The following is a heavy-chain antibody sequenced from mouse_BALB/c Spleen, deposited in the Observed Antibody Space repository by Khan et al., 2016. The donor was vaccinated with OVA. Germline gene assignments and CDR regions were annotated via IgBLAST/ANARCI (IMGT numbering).Heavy chain of an antibody. CDR3: ATSYFYGYYFDY. CDR2: ISSDSNTI. Sequence: LVESGGGLVQSGGSRKLSCAASGFTFTSYGMHWIRQAPEKGLEWVAYISSDSNTIYYADTVKGRFTISRDNPKNTLFLQMTSLRSGDTAMYFCATSYFYGYYFDYWGQGTTLTVSS. J-gene: IGHJ2*01. CDR1: GFTFTSYG. V-gene: IGHV5-17*02. D-gene: IGHD1-1*01.